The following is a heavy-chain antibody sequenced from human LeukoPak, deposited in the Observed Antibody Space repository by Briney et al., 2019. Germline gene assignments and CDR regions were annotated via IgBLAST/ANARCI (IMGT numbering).Heavy chain of an antibody. Sequence: PGGSLRLSCAASGFTFSNYAMSWVRQAPGKGLEWVGFIRSKAYGGTTEYAASVKGRFTISRDDSKSIAYLQMNSLKTEDTAVYYCTRDRYYDFWSGPRGFDYWGQGTLVTVSS. J-gene: IGHJ4*02. CDR2: IRSKAYGGTT. CDR1: GFTFSNYA. D-gene: IGHD3-3*01. V-gene: IGHV3-49*04. CDR3: TRDRYYDFWSGPRGFDY.